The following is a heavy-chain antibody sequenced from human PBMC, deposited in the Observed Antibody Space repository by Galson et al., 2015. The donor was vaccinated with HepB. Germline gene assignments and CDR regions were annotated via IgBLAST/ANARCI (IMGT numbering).Heavy chain of an antibody. Sequence: SLRLSCAASGFTFSSYSMNWVRQAPGKGLEWVSSISSSSSYIYYADSVKGRFTISRDNAKNSLYLQMNSLRAEDTAVYYCARVLRFLEWLSYYYYMDVWGKGTTVTVSS. D-gene: IGHD3-3*01. CDR3: ARVLRFLEWLSYYYYMDV. J-gene: IGHJ6*03. V-gene: IGHV3-21*01. CDR1: GFTFSSYS. CDR2: ISSSSSYI.